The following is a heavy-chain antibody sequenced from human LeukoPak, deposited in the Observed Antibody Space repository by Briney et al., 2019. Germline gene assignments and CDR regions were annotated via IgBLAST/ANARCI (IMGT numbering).Heavy chain of an antibody. Sequence: GRSLRLSCAASGFTFSSYGMHWVRQAPGKGLEWVAVIWYDGSNKYYADSVKGRFTISRDNSKNTLYLQMNSLRAEDTAVYYCARGLRNTDTFDIWGQGTMVTVSS. CDR2: IWYDGSNK. CDR1: GFTFSSYG. J-gene: IGHJ3*02. V-gene: IGHV3-33*01. CDR3: ARGLRNTDTFDI.